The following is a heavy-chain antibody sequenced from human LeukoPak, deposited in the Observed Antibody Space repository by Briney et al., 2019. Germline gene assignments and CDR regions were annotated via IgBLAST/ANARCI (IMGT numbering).Heavy chain of an antibody. J-gene: IGHJ4*02. CDR1: GFTFSNAR. V-gene: IGHV3-15*01. Sequence: GGSLRLSCAASGFTFSNARMSWVRQAPGKGLEWVGRIKSKTDGGTTDYAAPVKGRFTISRDDSKNTLYLQMNSLKTEDTAVYYCTPIDSGSWYRDYWGQGTLVTVSS. D-gene: IGHD6-13*01. CDR3: TPIDSGSWYRDY. CDR2: IKSKTDGGTT.